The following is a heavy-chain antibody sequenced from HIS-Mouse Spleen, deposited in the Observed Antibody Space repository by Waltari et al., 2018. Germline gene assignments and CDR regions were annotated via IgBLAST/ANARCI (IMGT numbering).Heavy chain of an antibody. CDR1: GYTFTGYY. J-gene: IGHJ6*02. CDR3: ARDYYGSGSYYYYYGMDV. D-gene: IGHD3-10*01. V-gene: IGHV1-2*02. CDR2: INPNSGGT. Sequence: QVQLVQSGAEVKKPGASVKVSCKASGYTFTGYYMHWVRQATGQGLEWMGGINPNSGGTNYAQKFQGRVTMTRDTSISTAYMELSRLRSDDTAVYYCARDYYGSGSYYYYYGMDVWGQGTTVTVSS.